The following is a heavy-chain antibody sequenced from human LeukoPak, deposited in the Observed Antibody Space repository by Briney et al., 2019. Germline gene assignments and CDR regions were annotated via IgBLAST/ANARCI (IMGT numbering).Heavy chain of an antibody. V-gene: IGHV5-51*01. Sequence: GESLNISCKGSGYSFTSYWIGWVRQMPGQGLEWMGIIYPGDSDTRYSPSFQGQVTISADKSISTAYLQWSSLKASDTAMYYCARLSEDFWSGYSFFDYWGQGTLVTVSS. CDR3: ARLSEDFWSGYSFFDY. J-gene: IGHJ4*02. CDR1: GYSFTSYW. D-gene: IGHD3-3*01. CDR2: IYPGDSDT.